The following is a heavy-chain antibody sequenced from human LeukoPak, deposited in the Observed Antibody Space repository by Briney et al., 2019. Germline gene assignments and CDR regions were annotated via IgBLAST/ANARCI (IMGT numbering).Heavy chain of an antibody. Sequence: SETLSLTCSVSGGSISSYYWTWIRQPPGKGLEWIGYIYYSRSTNYNPSLKSRVTISVDTSKNQFSLKLSSVTAADTAVYYCARQGRGYGGNSDYWGQGTLVTVSS. CDR1: GGSISSYY. CDR2: IYYSRST. CDR3: ARQGRGYGGNSDY. V-gene: IGHV4-59*08. D-gene: IGHD4-23*01. J-gene: IGHJ4*02.